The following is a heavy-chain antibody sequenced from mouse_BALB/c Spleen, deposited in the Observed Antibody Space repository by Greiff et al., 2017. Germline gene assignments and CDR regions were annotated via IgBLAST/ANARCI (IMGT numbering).Heavy chain of an antibody. V-gene: IGHV1-55*01. D-gene: IGHD2-14*01. J-gene: IGHJ2*01. CDR1: GYTFTSYW. Sequence: QVQLQQPGAELVKPGASVKLSCKASGYTFTSYWMHWVKQRPGQGLEWIGNIYPGSGSTNYDEKFKSKATLTVDTSSSTAYMQLSSLTSEDSAVYYCTRDYRYYFDYWGQGTTLTVSS. CDR3: TRDYRYYFDY. CDR2: IYPGSGST.